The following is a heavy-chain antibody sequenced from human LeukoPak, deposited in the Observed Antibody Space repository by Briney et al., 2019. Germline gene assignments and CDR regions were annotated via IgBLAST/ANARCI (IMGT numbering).Heavy chain of an antibody. Sequence: SETLSLTCTVSRGSISSSSYFWGWIRQPPGKGLEWIGCIYYRVTSDYNPSLKSRVTMSVDMSTRQISLKLSSVTAADTAVYYCARAVGGDGSGSLWGPGTLVSVSS. CDR2: IYYRVTS. V-gene: IGHV4-61*05. CDR1: RGSISSSSYF. D-gene: IGHD3-10*01. J-gene: IGHJ4*02. CDR3: ARAVGGDGSGSL.